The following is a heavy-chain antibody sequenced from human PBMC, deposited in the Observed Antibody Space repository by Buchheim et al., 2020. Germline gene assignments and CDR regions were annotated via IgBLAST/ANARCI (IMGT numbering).Heavy chain of an antibody. Sequence: EVQLVESGGGLIQPGGSLRLSCAASGFTFSRFWMHRVRQAPGKGLVWVSRIDEYGTITNYADSVKGRFTISRDNARNTLYLQMNSLRVEDTAVYYCVRDLVGGSDYWGQGIL. D-gene: IGHD6-25*01. V-gene: IGHV3-74*01. CDR2: IDEYGTIT. CDR1: GFTFSRFW. J-gene: IGHJ4*02. CDR3: VRDLVGGSDY.